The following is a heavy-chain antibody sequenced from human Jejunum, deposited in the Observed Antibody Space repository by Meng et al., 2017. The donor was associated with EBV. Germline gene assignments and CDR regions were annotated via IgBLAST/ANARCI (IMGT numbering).Heavy chain of an antibody. CDR1: GGSVSSGSYY. D-gene: IGHD3-22*01. CDR2: VSDYGST. Sequence: QVHLPESGPGLVKPSETLSPTCPVSGGSVSSGSYYWSWIRQPPGKGLEWIGFVSDYGSTRYNSSLKSRITISADTSKNQFSLKLTSVTPADTAIYYCARDFSSGYFAYWGQGTLVTVSS. J-gene: IGHJ4*02. CDR3: ARDFSSGYFAY. V-gene: IGHV4-61*01.